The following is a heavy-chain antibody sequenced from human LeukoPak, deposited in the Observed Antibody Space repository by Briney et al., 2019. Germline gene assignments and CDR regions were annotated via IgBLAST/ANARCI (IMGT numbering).Heavy chain of an antibody. J-gene: IGHJ1*01. Sequence: SQTLSLTCTVSGGSISSGSYYWSWIRQPAGKGLEWIGRIYTSGSTNYNPSLKSRVTISVDTSKNQFSLKLSSVTAADTAVYYCAGVRITMVRGVIITPPVDWGQGTLVTVSS. CDR2: IYTSGST. CDR1: GGSISSGSYY. V-gene: IGHV4-61*02. CDR3: AGVRITMVRGVIITPPVD. D-gene: IGHD3-10*01.